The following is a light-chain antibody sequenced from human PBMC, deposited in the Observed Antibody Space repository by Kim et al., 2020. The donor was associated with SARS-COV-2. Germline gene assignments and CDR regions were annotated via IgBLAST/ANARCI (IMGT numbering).Light chain of an antibody. Sequence: VAVVDRVTITCRASQSISSWLAWYQQKPGKVPKLLIYKASSLESGVPSRFSGSGSGTECTLTISSLQPDDFATYYCQQYNSYSLTFGGGTKVDIK. CDR1: QSISSW. CDR2: KAS. CDR3: QQYNSYSLT. J-gene: IGKJ4*01. V-gene: IGKV1-5*03.